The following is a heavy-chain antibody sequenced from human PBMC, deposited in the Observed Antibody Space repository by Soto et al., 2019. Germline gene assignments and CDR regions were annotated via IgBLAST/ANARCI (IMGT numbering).Heavy chain of an antibody. J-gene: IGHJ2*01. Sequence: QVQLVQSGAEVQKPGSSVKVSCKASGGTFSSYAVSWVRQAPGQGLEWMGDIIPIFGTPFYALKFHGRLTIKADESSATVYMELCGLRSADTAVYYCARARPQDRYFDLWGRGTLVTVSS. CDR1: GGTFSSYA. V-gene: IGHV1-69*01. CDR2: IIPIFGTP. CDR3: ARARPQDRYFDL.